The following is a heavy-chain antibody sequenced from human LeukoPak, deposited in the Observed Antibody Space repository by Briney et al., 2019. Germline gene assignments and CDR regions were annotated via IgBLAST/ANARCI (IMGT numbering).Heavy chain of an antibody. D-gene: IGHD3-22*01. V-gene: IGHV3-74*01. CDR1: GFTFSGYW. J-gene: IGHJ4*02. Sequence: GGSLRLSCAASGFTFSGYWVHLVRQAPGKGLVWVSRINSDGRSTSYADSVKGRFTISRDNAKNTLDLQMNSLRAEDMAVYYCASAYSSGYYSFDYWGQGTLVTVSS. CDR2: INSDGRST. CDR3: ASAYSSGYYSFDY.